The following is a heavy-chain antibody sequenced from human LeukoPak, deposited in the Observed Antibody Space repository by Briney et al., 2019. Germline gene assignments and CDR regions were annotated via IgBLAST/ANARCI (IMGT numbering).Heavy chain of an antibody. CDR1: GFTFSSYW. CDR3: ARDEDYGGNSYFDY. V-gene: IGHV3-74*01. D-gene: IGHD4-23*01. Sequence: GGSLRLSCAASGFTFSSYWMHWVRQAPGKGLVWASRINSDGSSTSYADSVKGRFTISRDNAKNTLYLQMNSLRAEDTAVYDCARDEDYGGNSYFDYWGQGTLVTVSS. J-gene: IGHJ4*02. CDR2: INSDGSST.